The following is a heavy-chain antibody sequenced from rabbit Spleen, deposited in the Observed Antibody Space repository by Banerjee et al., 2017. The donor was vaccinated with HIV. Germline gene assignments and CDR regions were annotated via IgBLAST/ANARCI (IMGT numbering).Heavy chain of an antibody. D-gene: IGHD2-1*01. CDR2: IHAGSSGST. Sequence: QEQLVESGGGLVQPEGSLTLTCKASGFSFSSIYYMCWVRQAPGKGLEWIACIHAGSSGSTYYASWAKGRFTISKSTSLNTMTLQMTSLTAADTATYFCARSDGGVVNGGVTIYGMDLWGPGTLVTVS. CDR1: GFSFSSIYY. V-gene: IGHV1S45*01. CDR3: ARSDGGVVNGGVTIYGMDL. J-gene: IGHJ6*01.